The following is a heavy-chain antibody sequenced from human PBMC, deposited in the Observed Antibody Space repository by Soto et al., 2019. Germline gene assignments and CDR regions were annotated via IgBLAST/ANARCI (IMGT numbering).Heavy chain of an antibody. D-gene: IGHD3-22*01. J-gene: IGHJ3*02. V-gene: IGHV1-46*01. CDR1: GYTFTSYY. CDR3: ARYWYDSSGSGLVGAFDI. Sequence: ASVKVSCKASGYTFTSYYMHWVRQAPGQGLEWMGIINPSGGSTSYAQKFQGRVTMTRDTSTSTVYMELSSLRSEDTAVYYCARYWYDSSGSGLVGAFDIWGQGTMVTVSS. CDR2: INPSGGST.